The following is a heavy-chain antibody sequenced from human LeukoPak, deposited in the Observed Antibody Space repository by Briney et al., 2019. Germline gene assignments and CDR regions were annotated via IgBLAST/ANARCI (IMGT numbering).Heavy chain of an antibody. CDR1: GYSISSGYY. D-gene: IGHD6-19*01. Sequence: PSETLSLTCTVSGYSISSGYYWGWIRQPPGKGLEWIGSIYHSGSTYYNPSLKSRVTISVDTSKNQFSLKLSSVTAADTAVYYCARGGIAVAANWFDPWGQGTLVTVSS. J-gene: IGHJ5*02. V-gene: IGHV4-38-2*02. CDR3: ARGGIAVAANWFDP. CDR2: IYHSGST.